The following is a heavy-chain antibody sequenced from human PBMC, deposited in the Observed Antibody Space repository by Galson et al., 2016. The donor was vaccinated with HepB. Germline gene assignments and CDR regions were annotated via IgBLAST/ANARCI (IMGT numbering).Heavy chain of an antibody. CDR1: GFTFSSYS. J-gene: IGHJ4*02. CDR3: AKDLDGYTYGYSYSDH. Sequence: SLRLSCAASGFTFSSYSMNWVRQAPGRGLEWVSSIGRTSTYMYYADSVKGRFTISRDKSKNTLYLQMNSLRGEDTAVYYCAKDLDGYTYGYSYSDHWGQGTLVTVSS. V-gene: IGHV3-21*04. D-gene: IGHD5-18*01. CDR2: IGRTSTYM.